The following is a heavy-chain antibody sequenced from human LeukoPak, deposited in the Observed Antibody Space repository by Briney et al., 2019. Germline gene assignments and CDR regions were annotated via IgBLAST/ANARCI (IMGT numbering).Heavy chain of an antibody. V-gene: IGHV4-34*01. Sequence: SETLSLTCAVYGGSFSGYYWSWIRQPPGKGLEWIGEINHSGSTNYNPSLKSRVTISVDTSKNQFSLKLSSVTAADTAVYYCASHIVVVPAAILDPGLFDLWGRGTLVTVSS. CDR1: GGSFSGYY. CDR3: ASHIVVVPAAILDPGLFDL. J-gene: IGHJ2*01. D-gene: IGHD2-2*01. CDR2: INHSGST.